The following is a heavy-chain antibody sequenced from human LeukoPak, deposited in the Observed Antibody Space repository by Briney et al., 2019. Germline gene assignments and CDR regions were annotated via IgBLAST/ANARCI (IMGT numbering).Heavy chain of an antibody. CDR2: INHSGST. J-gene: IGHJ4*02. CDR1: GGSFSGYY. D-gene: IGHD3-22*01. Sequence: SETLSLTCAVYGGSFSGYYWSWIRQPPGKGLEWIEEINHSGSTNYNPSLKSRVTISVDTSKNQFSLKLSSVSAADTAVYYCARVANYYDSSGSLPTYWGQGTLVTVSS. V-gene: IGHV4-34*01. CDR3: ARVANYYDSSGSLPTY.